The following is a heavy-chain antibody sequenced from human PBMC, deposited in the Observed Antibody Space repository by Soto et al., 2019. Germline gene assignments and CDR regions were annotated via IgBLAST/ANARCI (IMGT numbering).Heavy chain of an antibody. J-gene: IGHJ4*02. CDR2: INSDGSST. CDR1: GFTLSTYW. D-gene: IGHD4-4*01. Sequence: EVQLVESGGGLVQPGGSLRLSCAASGFTLSTYWMHWVRQAPGEGLVWVSRINSDGSSTIYADSVKGRFTISRENDKITVYLQMNSLRAEDTSGYYCTRGRENYSYFDYGGQGILVNVSS. CDR3: TRGRENYSYFDY. V-gene: IGHV3-74*01.